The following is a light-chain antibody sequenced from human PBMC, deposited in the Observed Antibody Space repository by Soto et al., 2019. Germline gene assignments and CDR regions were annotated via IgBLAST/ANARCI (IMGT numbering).Light chain of an antibody. CDR3: CSYAGSNTFA. J-gene: IGLJ1*01. CDR2: DVS. V-gene: IGLV2-11*01. Sequence: QSALTQPRSVSGSPGQSVTISCTGTSSDVGGYNYVSWYQQHPGKAPKFMIYDVSKRPSGVPDRFSGSKSGNMASLTISGLQAEDEADYYCCSYAGSNTFAFGTGTKLTVL. CDR1: SSDVGGYNY.